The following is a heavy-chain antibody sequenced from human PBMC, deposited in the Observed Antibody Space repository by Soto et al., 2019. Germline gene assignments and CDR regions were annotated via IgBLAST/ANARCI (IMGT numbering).Heavy chain of an antibody. D-gene: IGHD5-12*01. V-gene: IGHV4-31*03. J-gene: IGHJ6*02. Sequence: SETQSLTCTVSGGSIRSGGYYRRWFRHSPRRGLEWIGNIYYSGSTYYNPSLKSRLTISVDTSKNQFSLNLSSVTAADTAAYYCAIDRIMATAGTARHYFGLDVWGQGTTVTVSS. CDR2: IYYSGST. CDR3: AIDRIMATAGTARHYFGLDV. CDR1: GGSIRSGGYY.